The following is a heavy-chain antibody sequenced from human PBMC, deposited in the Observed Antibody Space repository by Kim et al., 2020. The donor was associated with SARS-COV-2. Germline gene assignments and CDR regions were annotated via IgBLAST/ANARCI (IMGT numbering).Heavy chain of an antibody. J-gene: IGHJ6*02. V-gene: IGHV1-8*01. CDR1: GYTFTRYD. D-gene: IGHD5-12*01. Sequence: ASVKVSCKASGYTFTRYDINWVRQATGQGLEWMGWINANSGSTHYSQKFQGRVTMTRNTSISTAYMELSSLRSEDTAVYYCAKLPKRWLRSPDYYGMDVWGQGTTVTVSS. CDR3: AKLPKRWLRSPDYYGMDV. CDR2: INANSGST.